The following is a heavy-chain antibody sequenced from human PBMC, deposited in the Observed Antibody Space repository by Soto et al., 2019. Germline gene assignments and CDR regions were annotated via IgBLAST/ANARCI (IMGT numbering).Heavy chain of an antibody. V-gene: IGHV1-46*01. D-gene: IGHD5-18*01. CDR1: GYTFTSYY. J-gene: IGHJ4*02. Sequence: ASGKVSCKASGYTFTSYYIHWVRQARGQGLEWMGIINPSGGSTSYAQKFQGRVTMTRDTSTSTVYMELSSLRSEDTAVYYCARDTGYSYGYAGEDYWGQGTLVTVSS. CDR3: ARDTGYSYGYAGEDY. CDR2: INPSGGST.